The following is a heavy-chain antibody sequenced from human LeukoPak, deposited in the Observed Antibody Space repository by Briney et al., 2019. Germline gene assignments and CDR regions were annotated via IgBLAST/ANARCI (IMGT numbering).Heavy chain of an antibody. V-gene: IGHV1-2*02. D-gene: IGHD2-2*01. CDR1: GYTFTGYY. Sequence: ASVKVSCKASGYTFTGYYMHWVRQAPEKGLEWMGWINPISGGTNYAQKFQGRVTMTRDTSISTAYMELSRLRSDDTAVYYCARVTRLRCSSTSCYSDAFDIWGQGTMVTVSS. J-gene: IGHJ3*02. CDR3: ARVTRLRCSSTSCYSDAFDI. CDR2: INPISGGT.